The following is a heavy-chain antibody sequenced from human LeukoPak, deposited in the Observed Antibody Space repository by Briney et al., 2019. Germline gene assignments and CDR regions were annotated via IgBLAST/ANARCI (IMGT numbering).Heavy chain of an antibody. CDR3: VRGSGGAGYNYWGDY. V-gene: IGHV3-33*01. J-gene: IGHJ4*02. D-gene: IGHD5-24*01. CDR1: GFTFSHYG. Sequence: GRSLRLSCAASGFTFSHYGMHWVRQAPVKGLEWVAVIWFDGGEIHYLDSVKGRFTISRDNSKNTLYLQMNSLRADDTAVYYCVRGSGGAGYNYWGDYWGQGTLVTVTP. CDR2: IWFDGGEI.